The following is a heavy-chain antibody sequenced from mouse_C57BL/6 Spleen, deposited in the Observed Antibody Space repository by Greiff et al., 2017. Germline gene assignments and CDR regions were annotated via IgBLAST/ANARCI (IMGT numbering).Heavy chain of an antibody. J-gene: IGHJ1*03. CDR3: ARGGGSSFLYWYFDV. Sequence: QVQLQQPGAELVKPGASVKLSCKASGYTFTSYWMHWVKQRPGQGLEWIGMIHPNSGSTNYNEKFKSKATLTVDKSSSTAYMQLSSLTSEDSAVYYCARGGGSSFLYWYFDVWGTGTTVTVSS. CDR2: IHPNSGST. D-gene: IGHD1-1*01. CDR1: GYTFTSYW. V-gene: IGHV1-64*01.